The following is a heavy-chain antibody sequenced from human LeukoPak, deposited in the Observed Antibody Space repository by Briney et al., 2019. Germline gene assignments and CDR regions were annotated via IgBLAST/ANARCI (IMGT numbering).Heavy chain of an antibody. V-gene: IGHV3-53*01. D-gene: IGHD4-23*01. CDR1: GFTVSSSN. CDR3: VVGGDFDF. J-gene: IGHJ4*02. Sequence: GGSLRLSCAASGFTVSSSNMNWVRQAPGKGLEWVSIIYSGGRIYYADSVKGRFTISRDNSKNTLYLQMNSLRAEDTAVYYCVVGGDFDFWGQGTLVTVSS. CDR2: IYSGGRI.